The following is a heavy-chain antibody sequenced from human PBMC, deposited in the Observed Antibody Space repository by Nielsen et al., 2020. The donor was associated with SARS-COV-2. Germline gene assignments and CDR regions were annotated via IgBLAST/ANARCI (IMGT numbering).Heavy chain of an antibody. J-gene: IGHJ6*02. V-gene: IGHV3-7*01. CDR1: GFTFSSYW. CDR3: ARDQPLHADYYYYGMDV. Sequence: GGSLRLFCAASGFTFSSYWMSWVRQAPGKGLEWVANIKQDGSEKYYVDSVKGRFTISRDNSKNTLYLQMNSLRTEDTAVYYCARDQPLHADYYYYGMDVWGQGTTVTVSS. CDR2: IKQDGSEK.